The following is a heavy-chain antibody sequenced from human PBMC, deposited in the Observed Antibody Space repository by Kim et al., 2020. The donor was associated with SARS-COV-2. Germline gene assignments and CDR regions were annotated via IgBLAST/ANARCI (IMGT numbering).Heavy chain of an antibody. J-gene: IGHJ4*02. CDR1: GFTFTTYA. CDR2: VSGSGSST. D-gene: IGHD5-12*01. V-gene: IGHV3-23*01. Sequence: GGSLRLSCAASGFTFTTYAMSWVRQAPGKGLEWVSAVSGSGSSTYYADSVKGRFTISRDNSKNTLFLQMNSLRAEDTAVYYCAKDRGYSGYDLQGDYWGQGTLVTVSS. CDR3: AKDRGYSGYDLQGDY.